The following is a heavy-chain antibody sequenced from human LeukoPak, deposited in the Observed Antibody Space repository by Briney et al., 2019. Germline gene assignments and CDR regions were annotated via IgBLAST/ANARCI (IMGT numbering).Heavy chain of an antibody. CDR1: GGSFRGYY. Sequence: PSETLSLTCAVYGGSFRGYYWSWTRQPPGKGPEWIGEINHSGSTKYNPSLKSRVTISVDTSKNQFSLRLSSVTAADTAVYYCARGGDRGYNYWGQGTLVTVSS. J-gene: IGHJ4*02. D-gene: IGHD5-18*01. V-gene: IGHV4-34*01. CDR2: INHSGST. CDR3: ARGGDRGYNY.